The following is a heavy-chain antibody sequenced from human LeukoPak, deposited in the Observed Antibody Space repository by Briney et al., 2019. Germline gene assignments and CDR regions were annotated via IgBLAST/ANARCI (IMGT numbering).Heavy chain of an antibody. CDR1: GFTFSSYA. J-gene: IGHJ3*02. Sequence: TGGSLRLSCAASGFTFSSYAMNWVRQPPGKGLDWVSSIDKSGDGAFYADSVKGRFTISRDNSKNTLYLQMNSLRREDTAVYYCARRGGTSGWGAFDIWGQGTMVTVSS. CDR2: IDKSGDGA. V-gene: IGHV3-23*01. D-gene: IGHD2-2*01. CDR3: ARRGGTSGWGAFDI.